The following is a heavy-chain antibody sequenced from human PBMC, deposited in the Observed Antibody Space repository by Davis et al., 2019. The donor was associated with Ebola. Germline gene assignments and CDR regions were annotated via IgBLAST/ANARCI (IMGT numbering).Heavy chain of an antibody. J-gene: IGHJ3*02. CDR2: IYYSGST. CDR1: GGSISSYY. V-gene: IGHV4-59*01. D-gene: IGHD3-22*01. CDR3: ARDQYYYDSSGYHRGAFDI. Sequence: AGSLRLSCTVSGGSISSYYWSWIRQPPGKGLEWIGYIYYSGSTNYNPSLKSRVTISVDTSKNQFSLKLSSVTAADTAVYYCARDQYYYDSSGYHRGAFDIWGQGTMVTVSS.